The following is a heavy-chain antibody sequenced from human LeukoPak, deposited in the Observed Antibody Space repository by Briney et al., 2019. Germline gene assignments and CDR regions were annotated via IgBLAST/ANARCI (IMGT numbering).Heavy chain of an antibody. Sequence: GGSLRLSCAASGFIFDDYGMSWVRQLPGKGLEWVSAIHWNGAKTRYADSVKGRFTISRDNAKDSLYLQMNSLRDEDSALYYCARDAPGLADRPNYYYFMDVWGKGTTVTVSS. V-gene: IGHV3-20*04. J-gene: IGHJ6*03. D-gene: IGHD6-6*01. CDR3: ARDAPGLADRPNYYYFMDV. CDR2: IHWNGAKT. CDR1: GFIFDDYG.